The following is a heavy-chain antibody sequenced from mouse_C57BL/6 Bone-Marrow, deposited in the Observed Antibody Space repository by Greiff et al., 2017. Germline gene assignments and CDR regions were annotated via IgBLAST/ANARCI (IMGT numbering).Heavy chain of an antibody. CDR3: ARLGPYDGFAY. J-gene: IGHJ3*01. V-gene: IGHV1-50*01. CDR1: GYTFTSYW. Sequence: VKLQQPGAELVKPGASVKLSCKASGYTFTSYWMQWVKQRPGQGLEWIGEIDPSDSYTNYNQKFKGKATLTVDTSSSTAYMQLSSLTSEDSAVYYCARLGPYDGFAYWGQGTLVTVSA. CDR2: IDPSDSYT. D-gene: IGHD2-12*01.